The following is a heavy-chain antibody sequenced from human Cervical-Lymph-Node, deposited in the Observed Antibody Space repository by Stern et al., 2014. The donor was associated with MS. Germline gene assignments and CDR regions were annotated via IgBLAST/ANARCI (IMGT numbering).Heavy chain of an antibody. Sequence: SGPTLVKPTQTVTLTCTLSGFSVTTAGVGVGWIRQPPGKALEWLALIYWDDDKLYSPSLKNRLIITKDTSKNQVVLTMTNVDPVDTATYYCAHSRVKYCRGGTCYSSLFDYWGQGTLVTVSS. D-gene: IGHD2-15*01. J-gene: IGHJ4*02. CDR3: AHSRVKYCRGGTCYSSLFDY. V-gene: IGHV2-5*02. CDR1: GFSVTTAGVG. CDR2: IYWDDDK.